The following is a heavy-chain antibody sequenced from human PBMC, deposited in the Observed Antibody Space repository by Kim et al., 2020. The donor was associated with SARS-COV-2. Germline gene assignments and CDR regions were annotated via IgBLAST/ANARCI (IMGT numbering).Heavy chain of an antibody. CDR3: ARQINPHLNGNYVSADWYFDL. V-gene: IGHV5-51*01. CDR1: GYSFTSYW. J-gene: IGHJ2*01. CDR2: IYPGDSDT. Sequence: GESLKISCKGSGYSFTSYWIGWVRQMPGKGLEWMGIIYPGDSDTRYSPSFQGQVTISADKSISTAYLQWSSLKASDTAMYYCARQINPHLNGNYVSADWYFDLWGRGTLVTVSS. D-gene: IGHD4-17*01.